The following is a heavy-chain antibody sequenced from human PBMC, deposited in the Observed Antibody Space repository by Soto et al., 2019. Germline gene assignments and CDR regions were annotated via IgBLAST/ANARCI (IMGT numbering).Heavy chain of an antibody. Sequence: GGSLGLSCAASGFTFSSYGMHWVRQAPGKGLEWVAVISYDGSNKYYADSVKGRFTISRDNSKNTLYLQMNSLRAEDTAVYYCAKGSRYYDILTGYYSLLAFDIWGQRTMVTASS. CDR2: ISYDGSNK. CDR3: AKGSRYYDILTGYYSLLAFDI. CDR1: GFTFSSYG. V-gene: IGHV3-30*18. D-gene: IGHD3-9*01. J-gene: IGHJ3*02.